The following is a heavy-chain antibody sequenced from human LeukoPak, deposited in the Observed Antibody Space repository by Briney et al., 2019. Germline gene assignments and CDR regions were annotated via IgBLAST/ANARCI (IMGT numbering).Heavy chain of an antibody. CDR1: GFTFRTYG. CDR2: IKRDGSEK. Sequence: PGGSLRLSCAASGFTFRTYGMHWVRQAPGKGLEWVANIKRDGSEKNYVDSVKGRFTISRDNAKSSLFLQMNDLRAEDTAVYYCAKGGRGNGEVYWGQGTLVTVSS. V-gene: IGHV3-7*01. D-gene: IGHD2-8*01. J-gene: IGHJ4*02. CDR3: AKGGRGNGEVY.